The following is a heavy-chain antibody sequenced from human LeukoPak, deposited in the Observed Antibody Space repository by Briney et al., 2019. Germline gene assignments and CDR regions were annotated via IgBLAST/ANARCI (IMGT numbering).Heavy chain of an antibody. J-gene: IGHJ4*02. CDR2: ISAYNGNT. CDR3: ARGAYCSGGSCPVGY. D-gene: IGHD2-15*01. CDR1: GGTFTSYG. Sequence: ASVKVSCKASGGTFTSYGISWVRQAPGQGLEWMGWISAYNGNTNYAQKLQGRVTMTTDTSTSTAYMELRSLRSDDTAVYYCARGAYCSGGSCPVGYWGQGTLVTVSS. V-gene: IGHV1-18*01.